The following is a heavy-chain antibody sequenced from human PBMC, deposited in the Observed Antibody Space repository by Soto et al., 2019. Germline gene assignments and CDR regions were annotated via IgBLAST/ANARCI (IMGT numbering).Heavy chain of an antibody. D-gene: IGHD6-13*01. CDR3: AKALFQQSNSWYGGFDY. V-gene: IGHV3-23*01. CDR1: GFTFSNYA. CDR2: LSSSGGST. Sequence: GGSLRLSCAASGFTFSNYAMNWVRQAPGKGLEWVSGLSSSGGSTYYADSVKGRFTISRDNSKNTLYLQMNSLRPEDTAIYYCAKALFQQSNSWYGGFDYWGQGTLVTVSS. J-gene: IGHJ4*02.